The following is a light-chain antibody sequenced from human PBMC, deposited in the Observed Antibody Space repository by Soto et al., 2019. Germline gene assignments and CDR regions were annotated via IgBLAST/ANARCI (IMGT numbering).Light chain of an antibody. V-gene: IGKV3-20*01. CDR1: QSVSSSY. CDR2: GAS. Sequence: EIVLTQSPGTLSLSLGERATLSCRASQSVSSSYLAWYQQKPGQAPRLLIYGASSRATGIPDRLSGSGSGTDFTLTISRLEPEDFAVYYCQQYGSSGWTFGQGTKVEIK. J-gene: IGKJ1*01. CDR3: QQYGSSGWT.